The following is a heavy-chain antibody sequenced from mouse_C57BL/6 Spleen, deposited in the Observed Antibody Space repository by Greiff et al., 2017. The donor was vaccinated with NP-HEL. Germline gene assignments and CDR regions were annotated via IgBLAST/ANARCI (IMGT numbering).Heavy chain of an antibody. Sequence: EVMLVESGEGLVKPGGSLKLSCAASGFTFSSYAMSWVRQTPEKRLEWVAYISSGGDYIYYADTVKGRFTISRDNARNTLYLQMSSLKSEDTAMYYCTRKGGYGKDFDYWGQGTTLTVSS. D-gene: IGHD2-1*01. V-gene: IGHV5-9-1*02. J-gene: IGHJ2*01. CDR1: GFTFSSYA. CDR2: ISSGGDYI. CDR3: TRKGGYGKDFDY.